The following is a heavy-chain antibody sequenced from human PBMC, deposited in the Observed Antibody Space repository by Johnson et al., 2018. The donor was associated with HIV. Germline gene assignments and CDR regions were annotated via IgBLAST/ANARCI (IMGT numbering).Heavy chain of an antibody. CDR3: ARQLGSDAFDI. CDR1: GFTFSDYY. V-gene: IGHV3-15*01. CDR2: IKSKTHGETT. Sequence: VQLVESGGGLVKPGGSLRLSCAASGFTFSDYYMSWIRQAPGKGLEWVGRIKSKTHGETTDYAAPVKGRFSISRDDSKNTLYLQMNSLKSEDTAVYYCARQLGSDAFDIWGQGTMVNVSS. J-gene: IGHJ3*02. D-gene: IGHD7-27*01.